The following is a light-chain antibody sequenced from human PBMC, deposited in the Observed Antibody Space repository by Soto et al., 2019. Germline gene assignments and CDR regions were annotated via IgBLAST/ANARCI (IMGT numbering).Light chain of an antibody. V-gene: IGKV4-1*01. J-gene: IGKJ4*01. CDR1: QSVLYSFNNKTY. CDR3: QQYYSSPFA. Sequence: DIVMTQSPDSLAVSLGERATINCKSSQSVLYSFNNKTYLAWFQQKPGQPPNLLIYWASIRESGVPDRFSGGGSGTDFTLTISGLQAEDVAVYDCQQYYSSPFAFGGGTKVEIK. CDR2: WAS.